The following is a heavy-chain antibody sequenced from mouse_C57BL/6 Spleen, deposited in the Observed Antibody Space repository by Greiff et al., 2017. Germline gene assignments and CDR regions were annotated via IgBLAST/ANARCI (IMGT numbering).Heavy chain of an antibody. CDR3: ARRSYYGSSYGEFAY. Sequence: DVKLVESGGDLVKPGGSLKLSCAASGFTFSSYGMSWVRQTPDKRLEWVATISSGGSYTYYPDSVKGRFTISRDNAKNTLYLQMSSLKSEDTAMYYCARRSYYGSSYGEFAYWGQGTLVTVSA. CDR1: GFTFSSYG. V-gene: IGHV5-6*02. CDR2: ISSGGSYT. J-gene: IGHJ3*01. D-gene: IGHD1-1*01.